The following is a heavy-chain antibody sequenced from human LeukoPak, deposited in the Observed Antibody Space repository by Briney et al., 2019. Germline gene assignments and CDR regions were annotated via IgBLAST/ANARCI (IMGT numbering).Heavy chain of an antibody. V-gene: IGHV3-7*01. J-gene: IGHJ4*02. Sequence: GGSLRLSCAASGFTFRNPYMSWVRQAPGKGLEWVAYMNHDGSDQSHVDSVRGRFTISRDNAKNSLYLQMNSLRVEDTAVYYCARAAVYCSSSTCRTNFDSWGQGTLVTVSS. CDR2: MNHDGSDQ. CDR3: ARAAVYCSSSTCRTNFDS. D-gene: IGHD2-2*01. CDR1: GFTFRNPY.